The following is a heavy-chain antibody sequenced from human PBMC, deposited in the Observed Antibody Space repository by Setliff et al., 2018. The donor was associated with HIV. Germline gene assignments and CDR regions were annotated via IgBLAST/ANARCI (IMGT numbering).Heavy chain of an antibody. Sequence: ASVKVSCKASGYTFTCYGISWVRQAPGQGLEWMGWISAYNGNTNYAQKLQGRVTMTTDTSTSTAYMELRSLRSDDTAVYYCAREWRQQWLVPVVGYMDVWGKGTTVTVS. V-gene: IGHV1-18*01. CDR2: ISAYNGNT. J-gene: IGHJ6*03. D-gene: IGHD6-19*01. CDR3: AREWRQQWLVPVVGYMDV. CDR1: GYTFTCYG.